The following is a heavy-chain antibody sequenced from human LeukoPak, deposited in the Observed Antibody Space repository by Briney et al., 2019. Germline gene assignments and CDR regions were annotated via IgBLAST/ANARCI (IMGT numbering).Heavy chain of an antibody. CDR2: IDTRGAT. CDR3: AKKATVITPAHYFDC. V-gene: IGHV3-23*01. CDR1: GFTFSSYA. D-gene: IGHD4-23*01. Sequence: GGSLRLSCAASGFTFSSYALTWVYQGPGKGLEWVSTIDTRGATFYADSVKGRFTISRDNSKNTLYLQMNSLRDEDTALYYCAKKATVITPAHYFDCWGQGTLVPVSS. J-gene: IGHJ4*02.